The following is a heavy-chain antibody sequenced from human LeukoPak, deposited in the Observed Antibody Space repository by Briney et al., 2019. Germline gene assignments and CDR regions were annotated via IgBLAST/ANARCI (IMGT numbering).Heavy chain of an antibody. D-gene: IGHD6-13*01. CDR2: IGYDGTDK. V-gene: IGHV3-30*02. Sequence: PGGSLRLSCAASGFTFSYYGMHWVRQAPDKRLEWVTFIGYDGTDKYYADSVKGRFTISRDNSKNTLSLHMNSLRAEDTAVYYCARDLTYNSWYYFDSWGQGTLVTVSS. CDR3: ARDLTYNSWYYFDS. J-gene: IGHJ4*02. CDR1: GFTFSYYG.